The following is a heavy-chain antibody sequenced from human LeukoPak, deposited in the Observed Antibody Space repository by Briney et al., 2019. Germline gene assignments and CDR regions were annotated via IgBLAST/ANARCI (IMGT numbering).Heavy chain of an antibody. J-gene: IGHJ4*02. V-gene: IGHV1-69*04. Sequence: ASVKVSCKASGGTFSSYAIGWVRQAPGQGLEWMGRIIPILGIANYAQKFQGRVTITADKSTSTAYMELSSLRSEDTAVYYCARDRDYYDSSGYFGDYWGQGTLVTVSS. CDR1: GGTFSSYA. CDR3: ARDRDYYDSSGYFGDY. CDR2: IIPILGIA. D-gene: IGHD3-22*01.